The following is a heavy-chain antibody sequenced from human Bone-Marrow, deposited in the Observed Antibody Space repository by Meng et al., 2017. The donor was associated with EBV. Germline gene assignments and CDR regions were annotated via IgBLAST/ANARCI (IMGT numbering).Heavy chain of an antibody. D-gene: IGHD3-10*01. CDR1: GGTFSSYA. CDR3: ARGPYYYGSASEYYFDY. J-gene: IGHJ4*02. CDR2: IIPIFGTA. Sequence: QVQLVQSGAEVKKPGRSVKVSCEAAGGTFSSYAISWVRQAPGQGLEWMGGIIPIFGTANYAQKFQGRVTITADESTSTAYMELSSLRSEDTAVYYCARGPYYYGSASEYYFDYWGQGTLVTVSS. V-gene: IGHV1-69*01.